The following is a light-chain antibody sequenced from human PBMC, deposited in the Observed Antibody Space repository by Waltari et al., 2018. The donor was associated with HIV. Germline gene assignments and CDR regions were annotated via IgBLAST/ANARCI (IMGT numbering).Light chain of an antibody. J-gene: IGKJ2*01. CDR1: QSVSSS. V-gene: IGKV1-5*03. CDR2: RAS. CDR3: QQYSTYSRT. Sequence: DIQMTQSPSTLSASVGDRVTITCRASQSVSSSLAWYQQKLGEAQKLLVYRASTLQSGVPSRFSGTGSGTEFTLTISSLQPDDFATYFCQQYSTYSRTFGQGTKVE.